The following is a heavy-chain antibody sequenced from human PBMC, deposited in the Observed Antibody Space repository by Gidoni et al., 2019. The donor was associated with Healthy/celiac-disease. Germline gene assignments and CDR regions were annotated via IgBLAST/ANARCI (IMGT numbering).Heavy chain of an antibody. CDR2: ISDDGSNK. Sequence: QVQPVESGGGVAQPGRSLRRSCAAPGFTFSSYAMHWVRQAPGKGRGWVAIISDDGSNKYYADSVKGRFTISRDNSKNTLYLQMNSLRAEDTAVYYCASQRFRFGELNFDYWGQGTLVTVSS. D-gene: IGHD3-10*01. J-gene: IGHJ4*02. CDR3: ASQRFRFGELNFDY. CDR1: GFTFSSYA. V-gene: IGHV3-30-3*01.